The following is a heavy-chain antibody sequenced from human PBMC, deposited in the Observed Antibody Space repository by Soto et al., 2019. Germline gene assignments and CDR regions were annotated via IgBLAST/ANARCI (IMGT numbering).Heavy chain of an antibody. D-gene: IGHD6-13*01. CDR3: ARGRIAAAGQKRYFDL. CDR2: ISYDGSNK. V-gene: IGHV3-30-3*01. Sequence: ESGGGVVQPGRSLRLSCAASGFTFSSYAMHWVRQAPGKGLEWVAVISYDGSNKYYADSVKGRFTISRDNSKNTLYLQMNSLRAEDTAVYYCARGRIAAAGQKRYFDLWGRGTLVTVSS. J-gene: IGHJ2*01. CDR1: GFTFSSYA.